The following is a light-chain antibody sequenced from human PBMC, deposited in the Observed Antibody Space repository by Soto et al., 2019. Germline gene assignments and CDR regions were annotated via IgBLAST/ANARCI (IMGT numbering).Light chain of an antibody. Sequence: DIQMTQAPSTLSASVGDRVTVTCRASQSISSWLAWYQQKPGKAPKLLIYKASSLESGVPSRFSGSGSGTDFTLTISSLQPEDFATYYCQQSYSTPRTFGQGTKVDIK. CDR3: QQSYSTPRT. V-gene: IGKV1-5*03. CDR1: QSISSW. J-gene: IGKJ1*01. CDR2: KAS.